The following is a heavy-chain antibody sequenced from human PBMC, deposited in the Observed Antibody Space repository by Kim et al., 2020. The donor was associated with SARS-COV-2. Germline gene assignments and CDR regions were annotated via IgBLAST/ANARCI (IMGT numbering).Heavy chain of an antibody. CDR1: GFTFSSYE. CDR3: ARDYSYCGGDCYSNLFDY. Sequence: GGSLRLSCAASGFTFSSYEMNWVRQAPGKGLEWVSYISSSGSMIYYADSVKGRFTISRDNAKNSLYLQMNSLRAEDTAVYYCARDYSYCGGDCYSNLFDYWGQGTLVTVSS. V-gene: IGHV3-48*03. D-gene: IGHD2-21*02. CDR2: ISSSGSMI. J-gene: IGHJ4*02.